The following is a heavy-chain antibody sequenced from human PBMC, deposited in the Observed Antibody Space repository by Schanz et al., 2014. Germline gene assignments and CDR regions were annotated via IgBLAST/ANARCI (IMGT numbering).Heavy chain of an antibody. CDR1: GFTFSSYA. CDR2: ISGSGGST. J-gene: IGHJ6*02. D-gene: IGHD3-10*01. CDR3: RLWFGELYYGMDV. Sequence: EVQLVESGGGLVQPGGSLRFSCAASGFTFSSYAMSWVRQAPGKGLEWVSAISGSGGSTYYADSVKGRFTISRDNSKNTLYLQMNSLRAEDPAVYYCRLWFGELYYGMDVWGQGTTVTVSS. V-gene: IGHV3-23*04.